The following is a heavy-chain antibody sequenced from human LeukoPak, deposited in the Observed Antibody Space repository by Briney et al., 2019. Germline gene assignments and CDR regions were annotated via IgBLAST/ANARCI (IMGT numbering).Heavy chain of an antibody. CDR1: RFTFSTYW. V-gene: IGHV3-74*01. CDR3: ARVGDYGSGFDF. Sequence: GGSLRLSCAASRFTFSTYWMHWVRQAPGKGLVWVSRINSDGSRTTYADSVKGRFTISGDNAKNTLYLQMNSLRAEDTAVYYCARVGDYGSGFDFWGQGTLVTVSS. J-gene: IGHJ4*02. CDR2: INSDGSRT. D-gene: IGHD3-10*01.